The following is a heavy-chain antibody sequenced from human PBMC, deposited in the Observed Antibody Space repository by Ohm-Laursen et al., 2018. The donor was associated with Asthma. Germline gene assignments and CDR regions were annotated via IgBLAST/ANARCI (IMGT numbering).Heavy chain of an antibody. D-gene: IGHD4-17*01. CDR3: ARGWDYGDYDAEYFQH. Sequence: SLRLSCAASGFTFSSYGMHWVRQAPGKGLEWVAVISYDGSNKYYADSVKGRFTISRDNSKKMVYLQMNSLRTEDTAVYYCARGWDYGDYDAEYFQHWGQGTLVTVSS. CDR2: ISYDGSNK. V-gene: IGHV3-30*03. CDR1: GFTFSSYG. J-gene: IGHJ1*01.